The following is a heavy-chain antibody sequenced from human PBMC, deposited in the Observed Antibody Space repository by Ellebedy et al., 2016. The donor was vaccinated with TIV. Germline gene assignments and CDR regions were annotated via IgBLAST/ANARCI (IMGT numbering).Heavy chain of an antibody. CDR2: IFGSGA. J-gene: IGHJ4*02. CDR3: ARELDKSSGWYGGAAY. Sequence: GESLKISCAASGFTFRPYAMAWVRQAPGKGLEWVSGIFGSGAQKYADSVKGRFTISRDNSMTTLYLEMNSLRAEDTAVYYCARELDKSSGWYGGAAYWGQGTLVTVSS. D-gene: IGHD6-19*01. V-gene: IGHV3-23*01. CDR1: GFTFRPYA.